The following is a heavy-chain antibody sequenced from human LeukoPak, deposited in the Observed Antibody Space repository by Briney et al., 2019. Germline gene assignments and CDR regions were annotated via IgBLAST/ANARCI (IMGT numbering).Heavy chain of an antibody. V-gene: IGHV4-31*03. CDR1: GGSISSGGYY. CDR3: AGSSGHYAFDI. J-gene: IGHJ3*02. CDR2: IYYSGST. Sequence: SETLSLTCTVSGGSISSGGYYWSWIRQHPGKGPEWIGYIYYSGSTYYNPSLKSRVTISVDTSKNQFSLKLSSVTAADTAVYYCAGSSGHYAFDIWGQGTMVTVSS. D-gene: IGHD3-22*01.